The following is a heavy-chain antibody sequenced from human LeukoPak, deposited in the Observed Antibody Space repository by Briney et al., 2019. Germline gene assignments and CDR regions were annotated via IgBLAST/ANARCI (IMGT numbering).Heavy chain of an antibody. D-gene: IGHD3-9*01. Sequence: PSETLSLTCAVYGGSFSGYYWSWIRQPPGKGLEWIGEINHSGSTNYNPSLKSRVTISVDTSKNQFSLQLSSVTAADTAVYYCARGSPGERDDWLLINYYYYGMDVWGQGTTVTVSS. CDR1: GGSFSGYY. CDR2: INHSGST. J-gene: IGHJ6*02. V-gene: IGHV4-34*01. CDR3: ARGSPGERDDWLLINYYYYGMDV.